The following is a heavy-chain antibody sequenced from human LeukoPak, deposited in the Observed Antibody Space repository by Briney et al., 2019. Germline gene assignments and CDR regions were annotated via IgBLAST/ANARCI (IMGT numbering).Heavy chain of an antibody. CDR1: GGSISSGGYS. CDR3: ARGRGVVVAYYYYGMDV. D-gene: IGHD2-15*01. Sequence: PSETLSLTCAVSGGSISSGGYSWSWIRQPPGKGLEWIGYIYHSGSTYYNPSLKSRVTISVDTSKNQFSLKLSSVTAADTAVYYCARGRGVVVAYYYYGMDVRGQGTTVTVSS. CDR2: IYHSGST. J-gene: IGHJ6*02. V-gene: IGHV4-30-2*01.